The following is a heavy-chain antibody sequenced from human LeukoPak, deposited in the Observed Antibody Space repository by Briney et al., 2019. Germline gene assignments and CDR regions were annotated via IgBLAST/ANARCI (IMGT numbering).Heavy chain of an antibody. CDR2: MSAYNGNT. CDR1: GYTFTIDG. V-gene: IGHV1-18*01. D-gene: IGHD6-13*01. CDR3: ARDGLDIAAAGSNWFDP. Sequence: ASVKVSCKASGYTFTIDGISCVRQAPGQGLEWMGWMSAYNGNTNYLQKLEGRVTMTTDKSTSTAYMAVRVLRSDDRAVYYCARDGLDIAAAGSNWFDPWGQGTLVTVSS. J-gene: IGHJ5*02.